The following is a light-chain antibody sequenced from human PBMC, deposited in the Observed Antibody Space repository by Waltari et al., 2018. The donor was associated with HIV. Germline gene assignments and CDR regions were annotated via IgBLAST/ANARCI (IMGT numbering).Light chain of an antibody. V-gene: IGLV3-25*03. Sequence: SFELTQPPSVSVSPGQTARITCSGDALAKQSTYWYQQKPGQAPVVVIYKDTERPSGIPERFSGSSSGTTVTLIISGVQAEDEADYYCQSADTSGTRVFASGTKVTVL. CDR3: QSADTSGTRV. CDR1: ALAKQS. CDR2: KDT. J-gene: IGLJ1*01.